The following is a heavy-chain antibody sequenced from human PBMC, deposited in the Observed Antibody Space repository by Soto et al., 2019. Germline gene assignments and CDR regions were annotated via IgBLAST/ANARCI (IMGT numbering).Heavy chain of an antibody. CDR3: ARDGLFYDSSGSDY. Sequence: EASVKVSCKASGYTFTSYAMHWVRQAPGQRLEWMGWINAGNGNTKYSQKFQGRVTITRDTSASTAYMELSSLRSEDTAVYYCARDGLFYDSSGSDYWGQGTLVTVSS. V-gene: IGHV1-3*01. CDR1: GYTFTSYA. CDR2: INAGNGNT. D-gene: IGHD3-22*01. J-gene: IGHJ4*02.